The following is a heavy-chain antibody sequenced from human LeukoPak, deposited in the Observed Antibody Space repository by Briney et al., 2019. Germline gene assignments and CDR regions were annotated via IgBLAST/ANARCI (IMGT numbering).Heavy chain of an antibody. CDR2: IYYSGST. D-gene: IGHD1-26*01. CDR3: ARLHIGGWDQTLALDI. CDR1: GGSISSYY. J-gene: IGHJ3*02. V-gene: IGHV4-59*01. Sequence: SETLSLTCTVSGGSISSYYWSWIRQPPGKGLEWIGYIYYSGSTNYNPSLKSRVTISVDTSKNQFSLKLSSVTAADTAVYYCARLHIGGWDQTLALDIWGQGTMVTVSS.